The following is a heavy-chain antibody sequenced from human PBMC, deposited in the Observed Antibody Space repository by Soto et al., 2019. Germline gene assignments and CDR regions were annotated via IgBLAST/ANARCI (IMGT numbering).Heavy chain of an antibody. J-gene: IGHJ5*02. D-gene: IGHD2-15*01. Sequence: VQLVESGGGVVQPGRSLRLSCAASGFTFSRYGMHWVRQAPGKGLEWVAVIWYDGSNKYYADSVKGRFTISRDNSKETRYLLMNRLGADDTAVYYCARDEIVAVHDSDRGKWFDPWGQGTLVNVSS. CDR3: ARDEIVAVHDSDRGKWFDP. CDR2: IWYDGSNK. CDR1: GFTFSRYG. V-gene: IGHV3-33*01.